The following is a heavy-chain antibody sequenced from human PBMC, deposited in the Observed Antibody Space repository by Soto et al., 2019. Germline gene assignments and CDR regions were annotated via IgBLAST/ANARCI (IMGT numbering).Heavy chain of an antibody. CDR2: IWYDGSNK. CDR1: GFTFSSYG. J-gene: IGHJ4*02. Sequence: QVQLVESGGGVVQPGRFLRLSCAASGFTFSSYGMHWVRQAPGKGLEWVAVIWYDGSNKYYADSVKGRFTISRDNSKNTLYLQMNSLRAEDTAVYYCARATPVGADFDYWGQGTLVTVSS. V-gene: IGHV3-33*01. D-gene: IGHD1-26*01. CDR3: ARATPVGADFDY.